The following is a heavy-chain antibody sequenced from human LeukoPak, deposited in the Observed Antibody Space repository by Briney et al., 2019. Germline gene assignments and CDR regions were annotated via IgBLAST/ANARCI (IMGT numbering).Heavy chain of an antibody. J-gene: IGHJ3*02. CDR3: AGLNYYDSSGYYVGAFDI. CDR2: IYYSGST. CDR1: GGSISSYY. D-gene: IGHD3-22*01. V-gene: IGHV4-59*08. Sequence: SETLSLTCTVSGGSISSYYWSWIRQPPGKGLEWIGYIYYSGSTYYNPSLKSRVTISVDTSKNQFSLKLSSVTAADTAVYYCAGLNYYDSSGYYVGAFDIWGQGTMVTVSS.